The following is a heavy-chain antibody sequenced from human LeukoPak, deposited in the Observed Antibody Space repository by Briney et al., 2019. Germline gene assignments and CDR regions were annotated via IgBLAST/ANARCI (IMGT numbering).Heavy chain of an antibody. CDR3: ARRCGGDCYYYYYYYMDV. V-gene: IGHV1-8*01. J-gene: IGHJ6*03. Sequence: EASVKVSCKASGYTFTSYDINWVRQATGQGLEWMGWMNPNSGNTGYAQKFQGRVTMTRNTSISTAYMELSSLRSEDMAVYYCARRCGGDCYYYYYYYMDVWGKGTTVTVSS. CDR2: MNPNSGNT. D-gene: IGHD2-21*02. CDR1: GYTFTSYD.